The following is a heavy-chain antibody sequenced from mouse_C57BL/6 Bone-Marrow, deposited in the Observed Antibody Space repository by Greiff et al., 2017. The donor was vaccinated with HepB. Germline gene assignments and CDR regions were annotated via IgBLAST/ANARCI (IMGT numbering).Heavy chain of an antibody. CDR2: IDPENGDT. J-gene: IGHJ4*01. D-gene: IGHD3-2*02. CDR1: GFNIKDDY. CDR3: TTAQATSYAMDY. Sequence: EVKVEESGAELVRPGASVKLSCTASGFNIKDDYLHWVKQRPEQGLEWIGWIDPENGDTEYASKFQGKATITADTSSNTAYLQLSSLTSEDTAVYYCTTAQATSYAMDYWGQGTSVTVSS. V-gene: IGHV14-4*01.